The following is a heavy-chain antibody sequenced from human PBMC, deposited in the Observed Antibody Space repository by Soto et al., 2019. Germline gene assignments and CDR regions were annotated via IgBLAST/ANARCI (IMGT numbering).Heavy chain of an antibody. CDR3: ARSGGSDRRYHHGMDV. D-gene: IGHD5-12*01. V-gene: IGHV3-64*02. Sequence: EVQLVESGEALVQPGGSLRLSCAASGFTFSSYGMHWVRQAPGKGLEYVSGISTHGGSTSYADSVRGRFTISRDNAKNTVYLQMDSLRPDDTAVYYCARSGGSDRRYHHGMDVWGQGTTVTVSS. J-gene: IGHJ6*02. CDR2: ISTHGGST. CDR1: GFTFSSYG.